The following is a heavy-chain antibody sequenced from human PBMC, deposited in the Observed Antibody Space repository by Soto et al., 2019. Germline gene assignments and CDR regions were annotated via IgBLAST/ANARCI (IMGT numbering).Heavy chain of an antibody. J-gene: IGHJ6*02. CDR1: GYLFTIYY. CDR2: RNPNGGLT. CDR3: AGGGDDSRLEQALDV. V-gene: IGHV1-46*01. Sequence: QVQLVQSGAEMKKPGASVKVSCKASGYLFTIYYMHWVRQAPGQGLEWMGVRNPNGGLTHYAQKIQGRVSFTGDTSTSTVYMELSSLGSEDSAIYYCAGGGDDSRLEQALDVWGQGTRVIVSS. D-gene: IGHD3-16*01.